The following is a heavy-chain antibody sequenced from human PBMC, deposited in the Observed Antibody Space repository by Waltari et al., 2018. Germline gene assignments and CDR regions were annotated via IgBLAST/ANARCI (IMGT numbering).Heavy chain of an antibody. CDR2: INQDGSEK. Sequence: EVQLVESGGGFVQPGGSLRLSCATSGSTFGTNWMTWVRQSPGKGLEWVANINQDGSEKYSVESVKGRFTISRDNAKNSLYLQLNSLRADDTAVYYCTRGGDDSSWYWRNWGQGTLVTVSS. CDR1: GSTFGTNW. D-gene: IGHD6-13*01. V-gene: IGHV3-7*01. CDR3: TRGGDDSSWYWRN. J-gene: IGHJ4*02.